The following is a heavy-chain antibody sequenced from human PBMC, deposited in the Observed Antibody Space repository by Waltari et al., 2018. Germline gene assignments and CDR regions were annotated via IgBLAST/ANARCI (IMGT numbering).Heavy chain of an antibody. J-gene: IGHJ4*02. CDR1: CGNFSSYA. Sequence: QVKLVQSGAEVKKPGSSVKVSCKPSCGNFSSYAIGWVRTAPGQGLGWMGGIIPIFGTANYAQKFQGRVTITADESTSTAYMELSSLRSEDTSVYYCARALSFEYSSSLDYWGQGTLFTVSS. D-gene: IGHD6-6*01. CDR2: IIPIFGTA. V-gene: IGHV1-69*13. CDR3: ARALSFEYSSSLDY.